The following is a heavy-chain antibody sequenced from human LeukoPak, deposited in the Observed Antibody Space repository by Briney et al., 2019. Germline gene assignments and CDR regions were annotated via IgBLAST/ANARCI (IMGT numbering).Heavy chain of an antibody. J-gene: IGHJ4*02. CDR1: GFTFSSYA. D-gene: IGHD5-18*01. Sequence: GRSLRLSCAASGFTFSSYAMHWVRQAPGKGLEWVAVISYDGSNKYYADSVKGRFTISRDNSKNTLYLQMNSLRAEDTAVYYCAKDSRWRYSYGSFYFDYWGQRTLVTVSS. CDR3: AKDSRWRYSYGSFYFDY. V-gene: IGHV3-30*04. CDR2: ISYDGSNK.